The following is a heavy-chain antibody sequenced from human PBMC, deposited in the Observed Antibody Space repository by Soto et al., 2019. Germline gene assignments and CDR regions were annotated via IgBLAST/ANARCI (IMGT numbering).Heavy chain of an antibody. Sequence: ASVKVSCKVSGYTLTELSMHWVRQAPGKGLEWMGGFDPEDGETIYAQKFQGRVTMTEDTSTDTAYMELSSLRSEDTAVYYCASTVLRYLDWIRYGMDVWGQGTTVTVSS. CDR1: GYTLTELS. CDR3: ASTVLRYLDWIRYGMDV. J-gene: IGHJ6*02. CDR2: FDPEDGET. D-gene: IGHD3-9*01. V-gene: IGHV1-24*01.